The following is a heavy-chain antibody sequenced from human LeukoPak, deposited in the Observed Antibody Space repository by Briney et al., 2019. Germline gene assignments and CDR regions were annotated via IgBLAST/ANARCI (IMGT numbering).Heavy chain of an antibody. Sequence: PGRSLRLSCAASGITFRSYGMHWVRQAPGKGLEWVAVISYDGSHKYYADSVKGRFTISRDNSKNTLYLQMSSLRAEDTAVYYCVKDMDVSSGWYTLLSDIWGQGTMVTVSS. CDR2: ISYDGSHK. CDR1: GITFRSYG. J-gene: IGHJ3*02. CDR3: VKDMDVSSGWYTLLSDI. D-gene: IGHD6-19*01. V-gene: IGHV3-30*18.